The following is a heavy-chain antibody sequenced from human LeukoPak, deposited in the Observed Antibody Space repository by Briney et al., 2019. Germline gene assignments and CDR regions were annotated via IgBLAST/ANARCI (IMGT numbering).Heavy chain of an antibody. J-gene: IGHJ6*03. CDR2: ISGSGGST. CDR3: AKDGFDYRYYYYYYMDV. CDR1: GFTFSSYA. V-gene: IGHV3-23*01. Sequence: GGSLRLSCAASGFTFSSYAMSWVRQAPGKGLEWVSAISGSGGSTYYADSVKGRFTISRDNSKNTLYLQMNSLRAEDTAVYYCAKDGFDYRYYYYYYMDVWGKGTTVTVSS. D-gene: IGHD4-11*01.